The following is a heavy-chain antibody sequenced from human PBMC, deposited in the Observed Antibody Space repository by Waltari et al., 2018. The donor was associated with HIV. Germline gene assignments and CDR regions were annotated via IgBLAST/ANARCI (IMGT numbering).Heavy chain of an antibody. CDR3: TTVGGGTRDY. J-gene: IGHJ4*02. Sequence: EVLLVESGGGLGKPGGSLRLSCAASGFTFSDAWMSWVRQAPGKGVGWVGLMKSNTDCGRTNYAAPVKGRFTISRDDSKTTLYLEMNSLKTEDTAVYYCTTVGGGTRDYWGQGTLITVSS. D-gene: IGHD3-16*01. CDR1: GFTFSDAW. CDR2: MKSNTDCGRT. V-gene: IGHV3-15*01.